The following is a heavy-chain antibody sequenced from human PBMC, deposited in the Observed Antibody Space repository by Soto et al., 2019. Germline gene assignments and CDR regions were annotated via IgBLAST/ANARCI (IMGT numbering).Heavy chain of an antibody. CDR1: VFTFSDYY. J-gene: IGHJ4*02. CDR2: ISSSSSYT. Sequence: GGSLRLSCSASVFTFSDYYMSWIRQAPGKGLEWVSYISSSSSYTNYADSVKGRFTISRDNAKNSLYLQMNSLRAEDTALYYCARTAMAYYRDYWGQGNRGTVSS. CDR3: ARTAMAYYRDY. D-gene: IGHD5-18*01. V-gene: IGHV3-11*06.